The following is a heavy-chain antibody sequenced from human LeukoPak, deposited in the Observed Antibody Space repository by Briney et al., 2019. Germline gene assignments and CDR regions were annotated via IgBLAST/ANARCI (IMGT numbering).Heavy chain of an antibody. V-gene: IGHV6-1*01. Sequence: SQTLSLTCAISGDSVPSSSVAWNWIRQSPSRALEWLGRTYYRTRWYNDYPVSMKSRITINPDTSKNQFSLQLNSLTPEDTAVYYCARDSPSTSWYAMNWFDPWGQGTLVTVSS. CDR2: TYYRTRWYN. CDR3: ARDSPSTSWYAMNWFDP. D-gene: IGHD6-13*01. CDR1: GDSVPSSSVA. J-gene: IGHJ5*02.